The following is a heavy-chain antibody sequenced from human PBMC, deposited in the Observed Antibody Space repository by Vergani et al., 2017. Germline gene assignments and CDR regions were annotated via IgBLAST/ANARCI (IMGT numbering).Heavy chain of an antibody. D-gene: IGHD6-13*01. J-gene: IGHJ3*02. CDR2: INPNSGGT. V-gene: IGHV1-2*02. Sequence: QVQLVQSGAEVKKPGASVKVSCKASGYTFTGYYMHWVRQAPGQGLEWMGWINPNSGGTNYAQKFQGRVTMTRDTSISTAYMELSRLRSDDTAVYYCARADSPPRFGIAAAGTIPVAFDIWGQGTMVTVSS. CDR1: GYTFTGYY. CDR3: ARADSPPRFGIAAAGTIPVAFDI.